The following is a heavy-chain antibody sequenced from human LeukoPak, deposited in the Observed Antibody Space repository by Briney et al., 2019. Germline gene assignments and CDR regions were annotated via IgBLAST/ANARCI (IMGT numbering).Heavy chain of an antibody. CDR3: ARAIVNGYFDH. V-gene: IGHV4-59*01. D-gene: IGHD2-15*01. Sequence: SETLSLICPVFVDSISSYFWSWLRQPPGKGLEWIGYFYYDGRTNYNPSLKSRVTISVDTSKNHFSLKLSSVTAADTAVYYCARAIVNGYFDHWGRGSLVTVCS. CDR2: FYYDGRT. J-gene: IGHJ4*02. CDR1: VDSISSYF.